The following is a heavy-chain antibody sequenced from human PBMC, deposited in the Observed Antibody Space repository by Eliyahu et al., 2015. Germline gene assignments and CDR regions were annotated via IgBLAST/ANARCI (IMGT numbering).Heavy chain of an antibody. CDR1: GGSISSYY. D-gene: IGHD4-17*01. Sequence: QVQLQESGPGLVKPSETLSLTCTVSGGSISSYYWSWIRQPPGKGLEWIGYIYYSGSTSYNPPLKSRVTISVDTSKNQFSLKLSSVTAADTAVYYCARWYGDYAGAFDIWGQGTMVTVSS. CDR3: ARWYGDYAGAFDI. J-gene: IGHJ3*02. CDR2: IYYSGST. V-gene: IGHV4-59*01.